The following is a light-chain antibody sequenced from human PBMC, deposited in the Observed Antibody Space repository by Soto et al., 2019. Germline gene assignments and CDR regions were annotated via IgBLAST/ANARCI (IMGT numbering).Light chain of an antibody. CDR3: GTWDSSLSAYV. J-gene: IGLJ1*01. CDR1: SSNIGNNY. CDR2: ENN. Sequence: QSVLTQPRSVSAAPGQKVTISCSGSSSNIGNNYVSWFQQLPGTAPKLLIYENNKRPSEIPDRFSGSKSGTSATLGITGLQTGDEADYYCGTWDSSLSAYVFGTATKVTVL. V-gene: IGLV1-51*02.